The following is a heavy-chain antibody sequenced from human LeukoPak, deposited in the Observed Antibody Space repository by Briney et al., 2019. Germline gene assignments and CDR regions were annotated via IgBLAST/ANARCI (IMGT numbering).Heavy chain of an antibody. CDR2: IYYSGST. CDR3: AREVGYSSSWYVSDYYYGMDV. D-gene: IGHD6-13*01. CDR1: GGSISSGDYY. J-gene: IGHJ6*02. V-gene: IGHV4-30-4*01. Sequence: SETLSLTCTVSGGSISSGDYYWNWIRQPPGKGLEWIGYIYYSGSTYYNPSLKSRVTISVDTSKNQFSLKLSSVTAADTAVYYCAREVGYSSSWYVSDYYYGMDVWGQGTTVTVSS.